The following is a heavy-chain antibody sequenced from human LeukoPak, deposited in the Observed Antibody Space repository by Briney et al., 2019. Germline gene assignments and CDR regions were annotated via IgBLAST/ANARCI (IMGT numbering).Heavy chain of an antibody. J-gene: IGHJ4*02. D-gene: IGHD3-10*01. Sequence: GGSLRLSCAASGFTFSSYAMHWVRQAPGKGLEWVAVISYDGSNKYYADSVKGRFTISRDNSKNTLYPQMNSLRAEDTAVYYCARDRFGAFDYWGQGTLVTVSS. CDR2: ISYDGSNK. CDR1: GFTFSSYA. CDR3: ARDRFGAFDY. V-gene: IGHV3-30-3*01.